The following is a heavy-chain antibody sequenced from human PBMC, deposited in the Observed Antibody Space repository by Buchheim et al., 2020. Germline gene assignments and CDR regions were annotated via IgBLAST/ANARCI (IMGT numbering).Heavy chain of an antibody. CDR1: GGSISSSSYY. V-gene: IGHV4-39*01. CDR3: ARLTYSYGYLLPYYYYYYGMDV. CDR2: IYYSGST. J-gene: IGHJ6*02. Sequence: QLQLQESGPGLVKPSETLSLTCTVSGGSISSSSYYWGWIRQPPGKGLEWIGSIYYSGSTYYNPSLKSRVTISVDTSKNQFSLKLSSVTAADTAVYYCARLTYSYGYLLPYYYYYYGMDVWGQGTT. D-gene: IGHD5-18*01.